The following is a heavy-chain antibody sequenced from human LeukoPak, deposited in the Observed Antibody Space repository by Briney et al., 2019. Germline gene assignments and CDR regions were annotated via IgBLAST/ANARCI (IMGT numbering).Heavy chain of an antibody. Sequence: PGGSLRLSCAASGFSFSSYGMHWVRQAPGKGLEWVAVIPYDGSNTYYADSVEGRFTISRDNSKNTLYLQMNSLRVEDSAVYYCAKNTKPTLVTPDFWGQGTLVTVSS. D-gene: IGHD4-23*01. J-gene: IGHJ4*02. CDR2: IPYDGSNT. CDR3: AKNTKPTLVTPDF. V-gene: IGHV3-30*18. CDR1: GFSFSSYG.